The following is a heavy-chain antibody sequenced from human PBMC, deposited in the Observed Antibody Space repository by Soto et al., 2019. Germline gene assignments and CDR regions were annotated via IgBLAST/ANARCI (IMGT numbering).Heavy chain of an antibody. V-gene: IGHV3-33*01. CDR1: GFPFSSYG. D-gene: IGHD3-22*01. Sequence: PGGSLRLSCAASGFPFSSYGMHCARQASDKRLEWVAVLWYDGSNKYYDDSVKGRFTISSDNSNNTLYLQMNSLRAEDTAVYYFSRDSQRANYDDNSAYSLADYGGEGT. CDR2: LWYDGSNK. CDR3: SRDSQRANYDDNSAYSLADY. J-gene: IGHJ4*02.